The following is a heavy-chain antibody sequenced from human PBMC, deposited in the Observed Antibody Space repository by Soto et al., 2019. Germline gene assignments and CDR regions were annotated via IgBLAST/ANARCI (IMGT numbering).Heavy chain of an antibody. Sequence: QVQLVQSGTEVKKPGASVKVSCKVSGHTLSELFVHWVRQAPGKGLEWLGGFDPEEGNTVYAPNFQGRVTMTDDSSTATAYLELSSLRSADTAVYYCAAGFPQWELLQYWGQGTLLTVSS. CDR1: GHTLSELF. V-gene: IGHV1-24*01. J-gene: IGHJ4*02. CDR3: AAGFPQWELLQY. CDR2: FDPEEGNT. D-gene: IGHD1-26*01.